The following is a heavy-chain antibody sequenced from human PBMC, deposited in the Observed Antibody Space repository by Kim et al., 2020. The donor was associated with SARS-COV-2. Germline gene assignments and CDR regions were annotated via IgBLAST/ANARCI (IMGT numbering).Heavy chain of an antibody. D-gene: IGHD3-10*01. CDR3: ARSNFGELIGDP. V-gene: IGHV4-31*02. J-gene: IGHJ5*02. Sequence: YYNPSLKSRVTISVDTSKNQFSLKLSSVTAADTAVYYCARSNFGELIGDPWGQGTLVTVSS.